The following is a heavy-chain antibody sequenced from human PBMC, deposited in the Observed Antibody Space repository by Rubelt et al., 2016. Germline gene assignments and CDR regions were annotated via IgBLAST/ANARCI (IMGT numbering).Heavy chain of an antibody. V-gene: IGHV4-39*07. J-gene: IGHJ5*02. D-gene: IGHD6-19*01. CDR2: IYYSGST. CDR1: GGSISSSSYY. CDR3: ARLAVAGTEEGVVNPFDP. Sequence: QLQLQESGPGLVKPSETLSLTCTVSGGSISSSSYYWGWIRQPPGKGLEWIGSIYYSGSTYYNPSLKVRLTLVVGKSKNQFSRKLGSVTAADTAVDYVARLAVAGTEEGVVNPFDPWGQGTLVTVSS.